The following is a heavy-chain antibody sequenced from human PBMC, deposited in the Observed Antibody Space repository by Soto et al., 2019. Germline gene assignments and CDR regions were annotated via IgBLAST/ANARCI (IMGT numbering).Heavy chain of an antibody. V-gene: IGHV4-30-2*01. CDR3: ARDLNLGSFDY. CDR1: GGSISSGGYS. J-gene: IGHJ4*02. Sequence: SETLSLTCAVSGGSISSGGYSWSWIRQPPGKGLEWIGYIYHNGSTYYNPSLKSRVTISVDRSKNQFSLKLSSVTAADTAVYYCARDLNLGSFDYWGQGTLVTVSS. CDR2: IYHNGST.